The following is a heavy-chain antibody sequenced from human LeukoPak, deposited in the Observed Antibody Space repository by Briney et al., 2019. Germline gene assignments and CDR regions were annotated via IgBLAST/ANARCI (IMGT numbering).Heavy chain of an antibody. V-gene: IGHV3-30*18. CDR1: GFTPTCYA. Sequence: SCAVSGFTPTCYAMQSVRPAPGLRMAGGAVISYDGSNQYYADSLKGRFTISRDNSNVTLYLQMNSLRAEDTAVYYCSNQRDYGDYGPWGYWGQGTLVTVSS. J-gene: IGHJ4*02. CDR2: ISYDGSNQ. CDR3: SNQRDYGDYGPWGY. D-gene: IGHD4-17*01.